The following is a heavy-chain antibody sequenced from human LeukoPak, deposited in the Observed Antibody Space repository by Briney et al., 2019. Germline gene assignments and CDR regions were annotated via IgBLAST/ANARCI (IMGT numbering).Heavy chain of an antibody. V-gene: IGHV3-7*04. D-gene: IGHD5-12*01. CDR3: ARDGTYTDYDPDFDI. CDR1: GFTFSRFW. J-gene: IGHJ4*02. CDR2: IKQDGSEK. Sequence: PGGSLRLSCAASGFTFSRFWMSWVRQAPGKGLEWVDNIKQDGSEKYYVDSVKGRFTISRDNAKNSLYLQMNSLRAEDTAVFYCARDGTYTDYDPDFDIWGQGTLVTVSS.